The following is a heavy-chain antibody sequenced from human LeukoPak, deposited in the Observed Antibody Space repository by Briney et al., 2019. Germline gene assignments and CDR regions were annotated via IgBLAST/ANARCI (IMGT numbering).Heavy chain of an antibody. Sequence: GGSLRLSCAASGFTFNSYEMNWVRQAPGRGLEWVSYISSSGYTIYYADSVKGRFTISRDNAKNSLYLQMNSLRAEDTAVYYCARDSLAGTREFDYWGQGTLVTVSS. CDR3: ARDSLAGTREFDY. D-gene: IGHD6-19*01. CDR1: GFTFNSYE. CDR2: ISSSGYTI. V-gene: IGHV3-48*03. J-gene: IGHJ4*02.